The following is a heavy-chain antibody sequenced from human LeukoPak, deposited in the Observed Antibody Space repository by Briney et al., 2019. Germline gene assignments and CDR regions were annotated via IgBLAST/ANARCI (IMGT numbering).Heavy chain of an antibody. CDR2: ISGGGSAT. D-gene: IGHD6-13*01. CDR1: GFTVSSNY. Sequence: GGSLRLSCAASGFTVSSNYVSWVRQAPGKGLEWVSSISGGGSATYYADSVKGRFTISRDNSRKTLYVQMNSLRAEDTAVYYCAKDQVIAAATNFDWWGQGTLVTVSS. J-gene: IGHJ4*02. V-gene: IGHV3-23*01. CDR3: AKDQVIAAATNFDW.